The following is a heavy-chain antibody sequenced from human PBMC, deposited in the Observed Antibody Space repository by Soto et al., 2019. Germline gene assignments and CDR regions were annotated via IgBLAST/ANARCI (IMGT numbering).Heavy chain of an antibody. Sequence: EVQLVESGGGLVKPGGSLRLSCAASGFTFSSYSMNWVRQAPGKGLEWVSSISSSSSYIYYAESVKGRFTISRDNAKNSLYLQMSSLRAEDTAVYYCARDREGVGAGLFWGQGTMVTVSS. CDR1: GFTFSSYS. CDR3: ARDREGVGAGLF. V-gene: IGHV3-21*01. CDR2: ISSSSSYI. J-gene: IGHJ3*01. D-gene: IGHD1-26*01.